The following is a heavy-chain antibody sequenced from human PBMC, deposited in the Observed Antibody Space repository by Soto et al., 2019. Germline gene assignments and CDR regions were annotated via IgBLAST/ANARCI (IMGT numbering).Heavy chain of an antibody. V-gene: IGHV3-30*02. D-gene: IGHD6-19*01. Sequence: GGSLRLSCAASGFTFSTYGMQWVRQASGKGLEWVAFIRYDGSNKYYADSVKGRFTISRDNSKNTLYLQMNSLRDEDTAVYYCARDGAGIYGLDVWGQGTTVTVSS. CDR3: ARDGAGIYGLDV. CDR2: IRYDGSNK. J-gene: IGHJ6*02. CDR1: GFTFSTYG.